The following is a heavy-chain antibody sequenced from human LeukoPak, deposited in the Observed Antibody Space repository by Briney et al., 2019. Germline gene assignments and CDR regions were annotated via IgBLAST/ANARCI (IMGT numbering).Heavy chain of an antibody. CDR3: AILSWDGRGSFY. CDR2: IRSNGENT. CDR1: GFTFSTYS. V-gene: IGHV3-23*01. D-gene: IGHD2/OR15-2a*01. J-gene: IGHJ4*02. Sequence: PGGSLRLSCAASGFTFSTYSMSRVRQAPGKGLEWVSAIRSNGENTYYADSVRGRFTISRDNSRDTLSLQMNSLRADDTAVYFCAILSWDGRGSFYWGQGTLVSVSS.